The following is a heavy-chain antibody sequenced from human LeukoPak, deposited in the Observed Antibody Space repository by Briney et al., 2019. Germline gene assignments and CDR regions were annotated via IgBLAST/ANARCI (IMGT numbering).Heavy chain of an antibody. CDR3: ARGSGSSYFDP. CDR2: IYYTGST. J-gene: IGHJ4*02. CDR1: GGSISNYY. Sequence: SETLSLTCTVSGGSISNYYWSWIRQSPGRGLEWIGYIYYTGSTNYNPSLRSRLTISVDTSKNQFSLKLSSVTAADTAVYYCARGSGSSYFDPWGQGTLVTVSS. V-gene: IGHV4-59*01. D-gene: IGHD1-26*01.